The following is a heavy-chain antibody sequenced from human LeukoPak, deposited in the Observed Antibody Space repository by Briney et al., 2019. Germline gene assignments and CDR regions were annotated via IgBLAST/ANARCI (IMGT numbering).Heavy chain of an antibody. D-gene: IGHD5-18*01. CDR2: IYYSKNT. Sequence: PSQTLSLTCTVTGGSISSSSAYWGWVRQPPGKGLEWIGSIYYSKNTYYNPSLKSRVTISADTSKNQFSLTLGSVSATDTAVYYCVSPRGFSYGYFDYWGQGTLVTVSS. CDR1: GGSISSSSAY. CDR3: VSPRGFSYGYFDY. J-gene: IGHJ4*02. V-gene: IGHV4-39*01.